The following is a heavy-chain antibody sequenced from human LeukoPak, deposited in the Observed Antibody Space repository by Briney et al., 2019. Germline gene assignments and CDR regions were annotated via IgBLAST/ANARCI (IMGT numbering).Heavy chain of an antibody. CDR1: GYTFTGYY. Sequence: ASVKVSCKASGYTFTGYYMHWVRQAPGQGLEWMGWINPNSGGTNYAQKSQGWVTMTRDTSISTAYMELSRLRSDDTAVYYCARVVGSGWYDYYFDYWGQGTLVTVSS. V-gene: IGHV1-2*04. D-gene: IGHD6-19*01. J-gene: IGHJ4*02. CDR2: INPNSGGT. CDR3: ARVVGSGWYDYYFDY.